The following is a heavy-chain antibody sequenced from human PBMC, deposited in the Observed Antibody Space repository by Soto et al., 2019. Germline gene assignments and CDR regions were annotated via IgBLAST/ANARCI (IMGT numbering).Heavy chain of an antibody. CDR3: ARTTVIAFDY. Sequence: SETLSLTCTVSGGSISSYYWSWIRQPPGKGLEWIGYFYYSGSTNYNPSLKSRVTISVDTSKNQFSLKLSSVTAADTAVYYCARTTVIAFDYWGQGTLVTVSS. V-gene: IGHV4-59*08. CDR1: GGSISSYY. CDR2: FYYSGST. D-gene: IGHD4-17*01. J-gene: IGHJ4*02.